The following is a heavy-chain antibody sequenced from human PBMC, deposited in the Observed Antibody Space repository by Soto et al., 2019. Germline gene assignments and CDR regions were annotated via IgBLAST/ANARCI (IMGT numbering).Heavy chain of an antibody. V-gene: IGHV4-34*01. J-gene: IGHJ6*03. Sequence: PSETLSLTCAVYGGSFSGYYWSWIRQPPGKGLEWIGEINHSGSTNYNPSLKSRVTISVDTSKNQFSLKLSSVTAADTAVYYCARVSCSSTSCYFYYYYMDVWGKGTTVTVYS. CDR3: ARVSCSSTSCYFYYYYMDV. CDR2: INHSGST. CDR1: GGSFSGYY. D-gene: IGHD2-2*01.